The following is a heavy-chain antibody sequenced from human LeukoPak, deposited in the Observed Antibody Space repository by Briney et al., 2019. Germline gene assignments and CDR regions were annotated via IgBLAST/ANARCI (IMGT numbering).Heavy chain of an antibody. Sequence: ASVKVSCKASGYTFTGYYMHWLRQAPGQGLEWMGWINPNSGGTKYAQKFQGRVTMTRDTSISTAYMELSRLRSDDTAVYYCAKEQMATAFDPWGRGTLVTVSS. CDR1: GYTFTGYY. V-gene: IGHV1-2*02. D-gene: IGHD5-24*01. J-gene: IGHJ5*02. CDR3: AKEQMATAFDP. CDR2: INPNSGGT.